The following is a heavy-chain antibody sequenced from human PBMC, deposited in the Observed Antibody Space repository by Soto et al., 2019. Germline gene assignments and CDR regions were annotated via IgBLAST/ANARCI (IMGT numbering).Heavy chain of an antibody. CDR2: INPNSGDT. CDR3: VRPSCGVTSCHNWFGP. J-gene: IGHJ5*02. CDR1: GYIFTDYY. D-gene: IGHD2-21*01. Sequence: ASVKVSCKASGYIFTDYYINWVRQAPGQGLEWMGWINPNSGDTNYVQKFQGRVTMTTDTSISTAYMELSGLRSDDTAVYYCVRPSCGVTSCHNWFGPWGHGTLVTVSS. V-gene: IGHV1-2*02.